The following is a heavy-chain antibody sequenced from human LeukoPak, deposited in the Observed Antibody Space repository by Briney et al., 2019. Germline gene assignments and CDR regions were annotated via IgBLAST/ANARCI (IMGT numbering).Heavy chain of an antibody. CDR2: TYYRSKWYN. J-gene: IGHJ3*02. CDR3: AKDGTWIQLWLIPVGAFDI. CDR1: GDSVSSNSAA. D-gene: IGHD5-18*01. V-gene: IGHV6-1*01. Sequence: SQTLSLTCAISGDSVSSNSAAWNWIRQSPSRGLEWLGRTYYRSKWYNDYAVSVKSRITINPDTSKNQFSLQLNSVTPEDTAVYYCAKDGTWIQLWLIPVGAFDIWGQGTMVTVSS.